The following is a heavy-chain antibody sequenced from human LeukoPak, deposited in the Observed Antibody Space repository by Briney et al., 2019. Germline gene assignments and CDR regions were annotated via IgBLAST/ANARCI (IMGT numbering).Heavy chain of an antibody. CDR1: GYSFTSYW. V-gene: IGHV5-51*01. D-gene: IGHD3-16*02. CDR3: ARMIGLGEVSPYFDY. CDR2: IYPGDSDT. Sequence: ESLKISCKGSGYSFTSYWIGWVRQMPGKGLEWMGIIYPGDSDTRYSPSLQGQVTISADKSISTAYLQWSSLKASDTAIYYCARMIGLGEVSPYFDYWGQGTLVTVSS. J-gene: IGHJ4*02.